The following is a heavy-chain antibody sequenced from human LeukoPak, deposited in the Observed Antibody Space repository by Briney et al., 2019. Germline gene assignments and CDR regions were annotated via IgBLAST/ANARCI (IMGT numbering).Heavy chain of an antibody. V-gene: IGHV4-61*01. CDR3: ARKRLRYFDWSDDYYGMDV. Sequence: SETLSLTCTVSGGSISSGSYYWSWIRQPPGKGLEWIGYIYYSGSTNYNPSLKSRVTISVDTSKNQFSLKLSSVTAADTAVYYCARKRLRYFDWSDDYYGMDVWGQGTTVTVSS. D-gene: IGHD3-9*01. CDR2: IYYSGST. CDR1: GGSISSGSYY. J-gene: IGHJ6*02.